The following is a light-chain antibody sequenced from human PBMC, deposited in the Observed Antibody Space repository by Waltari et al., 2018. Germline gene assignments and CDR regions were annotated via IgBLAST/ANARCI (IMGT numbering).Light chain of an antibody. CDR3: QQRSNWTPHT. CDR1: QSVGSY. Sequence: EIVLTQSPDTLSLSPGDTAPSSCRAMQSVGSYLAWYQQKPGQPPRLLIYDASNRATGVPDRFRGSGSGTDFTLTISSLEAEDFAVYFCQQRSNWTPHTFGQGARLDIK. J-gene: IGKJ2*01. V-gene: IGKV3-11*01. CDR2: DAS.